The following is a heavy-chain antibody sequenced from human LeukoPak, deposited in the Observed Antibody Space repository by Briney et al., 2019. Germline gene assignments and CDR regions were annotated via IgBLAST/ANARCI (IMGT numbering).Heavy chain of an antibody. CDR2: ISSDERTD. V-gene: IGHV3-30*03. Sequence: GRSLRLSCAGSGFTFSTYGMHWVRQAPGKGLEWVAVISSDERTDYYSDSVRGRFTVSRDNAKNTLYLQVNSLRAEDTAVYYCAREGLGTTFSAWFDPWGQGTLVIVSS. CDR1: GFTFSTYG. J-gene: IGHJ5*02. D-gene: IGHD1-7*01. CDR3: AREGLGTTFSAWFDP.